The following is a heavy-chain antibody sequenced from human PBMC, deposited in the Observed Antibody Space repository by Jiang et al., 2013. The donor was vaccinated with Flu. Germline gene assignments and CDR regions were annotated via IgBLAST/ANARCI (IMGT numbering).Heavy chain of an antibody. J-gene: IGHJ6*02. D-gene: IGHD3-9*01. CDR3: ARDRLDWSPYYYNDMDV. Sequence: VQLLESGGGVVQPGRSLRLSCAASGFTFSSYAMHWVRQAPGKGLEWVAVISYDGDNKYYADSVKGRFTISRDNFKNTLYLQMNSLRTEDSAVYYCARDRLDWSPYYYNDMDVWGQGTTVTVSS. V-gene: IGHV3-30-3*01. CDR1: GFTFSSYA. CDR2: ISYDGDNK.